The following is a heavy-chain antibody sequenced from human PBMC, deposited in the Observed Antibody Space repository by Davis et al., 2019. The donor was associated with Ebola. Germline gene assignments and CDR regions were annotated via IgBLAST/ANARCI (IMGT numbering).Heavy chain of an antibody. CDR3: ARDFPDTGGYYFGYFQH. V-gene: IGHV3-30*03. Sequence: GSLRLSCAASGFTFSSYGMHWVRQAPGKGLAWVAVISFDGGNKYYADSVKGRFTISRDNSKNTLYLQMNSLRAEDTAVYYCARDFPDTGGYYFGYFQHWGQGTLVTVSS. D-gene: IGHD3-22*01. J-gene: IGHJ1*01. CDR1: GFTFSSYG. CDR2: ISFDGGNK.